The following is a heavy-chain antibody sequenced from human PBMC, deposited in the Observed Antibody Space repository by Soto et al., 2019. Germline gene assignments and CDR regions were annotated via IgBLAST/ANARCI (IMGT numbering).Heavy chain of an antibody. CDR1: DFSFSSYS. D-gene: IGHD1-26*01. CDR2: ISGSGGSM. CDR3: AKLMIGVGATSAFDL. Sequence: GGSLRLSCTASDFSFSSYSMTWVRQAPGKGLDWVAVISGSGGSMWYADSVKGRFSISRDNFKNTVYLQLNSLRVDDTALYYCAKLMIGVGATSAFDLWGQGTMVTVSS. J-gene: IGHJ3*01. V-gene: IGHV3-23*01.